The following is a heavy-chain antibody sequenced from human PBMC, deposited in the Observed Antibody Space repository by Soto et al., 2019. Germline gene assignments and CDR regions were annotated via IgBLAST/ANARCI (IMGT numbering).Heavy chain of an antibody. CDR3: ARVTLHYYDSSGYYFDWYFDL. CDR1: GGTFSSYA. Sequence: SVKVSCKASGGTFSSYAISWVRQAPGQGLEWMGGIIPIFGTANYAQKFQGRVTITADKSTSTAYMELSSLRSEDTAVYYCARVTLHYYDSSGYYFDWYFDLWGRGTLVTV. D-gene: IGHD3-22*01. CDR2: IIPIFGTA. J-gene: IGHJ2*01. V-gene: IGHV1-69*06.